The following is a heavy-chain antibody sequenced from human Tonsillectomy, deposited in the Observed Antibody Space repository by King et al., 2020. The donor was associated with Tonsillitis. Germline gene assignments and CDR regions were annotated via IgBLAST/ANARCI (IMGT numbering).Heavy chain of an antibody. CDR2: INSDGSST. CDR1: GFIFSSYW. CDR3: VRVVPYYYDSSCYYFDY. J-gene: IGHJ4*02. Sequence: VQLVESGGGLVQPGGSLRLSCAASGFIFSSYWMHWVRQTPGKGLVWVSRINSDGSSTSYADPVKGRFTISRDNAKNTLYLQMSSLRAEDTGVYYCVRVVPYYYDSSCYYFDYWGRGTLVTVSS. D-gene: IGHD3-22*01. V-gene: IGHV3-74*01.